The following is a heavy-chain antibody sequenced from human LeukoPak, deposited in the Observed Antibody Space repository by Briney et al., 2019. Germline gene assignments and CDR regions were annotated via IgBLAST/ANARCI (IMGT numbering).Heavy chain of an antibody. Sequence: GGSLRLSCAASGFTFSSYGMHWVRQAPGKGLEWVAFIRYDGSNKYYADSVKGRFTISRDNSKNTLYLQMNSLRAEDTAVYYCARANDNYYYYYMDVWGKGTTVTISS. D-gene: IGHD3-9*01. CDR1: GFTFSSYG. CDR3: ARANDNYYYYYMDV. J-gene: IGHJ6*03. CDR2: IRYDGSNK. V-gene: IGHV3-30*02.